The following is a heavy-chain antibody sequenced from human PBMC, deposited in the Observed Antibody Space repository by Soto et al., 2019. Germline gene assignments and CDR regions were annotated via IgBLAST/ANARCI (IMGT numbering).Heavy chain of an antibody. CDR2: INHSGST. V-gene: IGHV4-34*01. CDR3: ARGGWYYDSSGYYFDYYGMDV. J-gene: IGHJ6*02. CDR1: GGSFSGYY. D-gene: IGHD3-22*01. Sequence: PSETLSLTCAVYGGSFSGYYWSWIRQPPGKGLEWIGEINHSGSTNYNPSLKSRVTISVDTSKNQFSLKLSSVTAADTAVYYCARGGWYYDSSGYYFDYYGMDVWGQGTTVTVSS.